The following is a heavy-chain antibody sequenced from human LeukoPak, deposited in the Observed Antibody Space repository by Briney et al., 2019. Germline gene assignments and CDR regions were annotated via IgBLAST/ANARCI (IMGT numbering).Heavy chain of an antibody. D-gene: IGHD4-23*01. CDR3: ARDQLRWPVFGGHAFDI. J-gene: IGHJ3*02. CDR2: IYYSGST. Sequence: TLSLTCTVSGGSISSCGYYWSWIPQRPGKGLEWIGYIYYSGSTYYNPSLKSRVIISVDPSKNQFSLKLSPVTAADTGVYYCARDQLRWPVFGGHAFDIWGQGTMDTVSS. CDR1: GGSISSCGYY. V-gene: IGHV4-31*03.